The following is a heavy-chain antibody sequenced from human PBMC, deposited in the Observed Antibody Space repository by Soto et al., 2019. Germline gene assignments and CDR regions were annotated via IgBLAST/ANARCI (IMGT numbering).Heavy chain of an antibody. J-gene: IGHJ4*02. Sequence: QVQLVQSGAEVKKPGSSVKVSCKASGGTFSSYAISWLRQAPGQGLEWMGGIIPIFGTANYAQKFQGRVTINTDKPTSAAYIELSGLRSEATAVYYCASSQGYRGSYDWVFGYWGQGTLVTFAS. CDR1: GGTFSSYA. CDR2: IIPIFGTA. CDR3: ASSQGYRGSYDWVFGY. D-gene: IGHD1-26*01. V-gene: IGHV1-69*06.